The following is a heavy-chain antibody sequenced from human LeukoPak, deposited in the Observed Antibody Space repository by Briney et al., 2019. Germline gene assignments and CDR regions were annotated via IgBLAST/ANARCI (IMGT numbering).Heavy chain of an antibody. J-gene: IGHJ4*02. V-gene: IGHV4-59*04. CDR2: IYYSGST. Sequence: SETLSLTCTVSGGSINSYYWSWIRQPPGKGLEWIGYIYYSGSTYYNPSLKSGVTISVDTSKNQSSLKLSSVTAADTAVYYCARHEGSTVLFDYWGQGTLVTVSS. CDR3: ARHEGSTVLFDY. D-gene: IGHD3-10*01. CDR1: GGSINSYY.